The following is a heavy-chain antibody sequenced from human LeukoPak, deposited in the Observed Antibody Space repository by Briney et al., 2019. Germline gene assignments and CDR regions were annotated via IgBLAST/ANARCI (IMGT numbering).Heavy chain of an antibody. CDR1: GYIFDRYS. CDR2: ISKDGRTT. J-gene: IGHJ3*02. V-gene: IGHV3-30*04. D-gene: IGHD5-18*01. Sequence: GGSLRLSCTASGYIFDRYSMHWVRQAPGKGLEWVAVISKDGRTTFYADSVKGRLTISRDNFQNTLYLQMNSLRAEDTAVYYCARPPPDSYGNHDAFDIWGQGTMVAVSS. CDR3: ARPPPDSYGNHDAFDI.